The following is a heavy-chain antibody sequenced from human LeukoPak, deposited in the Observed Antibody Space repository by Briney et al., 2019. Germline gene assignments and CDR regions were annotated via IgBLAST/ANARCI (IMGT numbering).Heavy chain of an antibody. J-gene: IGHJ4*02. D-gene: IGHD5-24*01. CDR3: VKTKNTGYNYVAYFDY. CDR1: GFSLEDYG. Sequence: PGRSLRLSCAASGFSLEDYGMHWVRQAPGKGLEWVAGISWNSGAIGYVDSVKGRFTISRDNARNSLFLQMNSLRPEDTALYFCVKTKNTGYNYVAYFDYWGQGTLVTVSS. CDR2: ISWNSGAI. V-gene: IGHV3-9*01.